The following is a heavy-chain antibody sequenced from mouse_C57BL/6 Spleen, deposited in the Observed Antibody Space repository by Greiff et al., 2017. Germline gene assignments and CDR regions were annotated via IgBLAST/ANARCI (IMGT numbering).Heavy chain of an antibody. D-gene: IGHD2-4*01. CDR1: GFTFTDYY. CDR3: ARSMITTGNFDY. V-gene: IGHV7-3*01. Sequence: DVKLVESGGGLVQPGGSLSLSCAASGFTFTDYYMSWVRQPPGKALEWLGFIRNKANGYTTEYSASVKGRFTISRDNSQSILYLQMNALRAEDSATYYCARSMITTGNFDYWGQGTTLTVSS. J-gene: IGHJ2*01. CDR2: IRNKANGYTT.